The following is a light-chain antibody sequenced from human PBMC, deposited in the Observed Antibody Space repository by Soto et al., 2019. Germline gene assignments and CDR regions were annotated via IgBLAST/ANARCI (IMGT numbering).Light chain of an antibody. CDR2: DVT. CDR3: CSYAGSSTVV. J-gene: IGLJ3*02. Sequence: QSALTQPASVSGSPGQSITISCTGTSSDVGSYNLVSWYQQHPGKAPKLMIYDVTKRPSGVSTRFSGSKSGNTASLTLSGLQAEDEADYYCCSYAGSSTVVFGGGTKVTVL. CDR1: SSDVGSYNL. V-gene: IGLV2-23*02.